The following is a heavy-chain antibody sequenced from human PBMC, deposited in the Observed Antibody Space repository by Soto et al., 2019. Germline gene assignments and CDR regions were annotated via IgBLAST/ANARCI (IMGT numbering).Heavy chain of an antibody. CDR2: ISAYTGNT. J-gene: IGHJ4*02. V-gene: IGHV1-18*01. D-gene: IGHD3-16*01. CDR1: GYSFTNYG. CDR3: ARESPAVGGDH. Sequence: QVQLVQSGGEVKKPGASVKVSCKASGYSFTNYGITWVRQAPGQGLEWMGWISAYTGNTNYAQKLQGRVTMTTDTSTSIAYMVLRFLKCDDTAVYYCARESPAVGGDHWCQGTVVTVSS.